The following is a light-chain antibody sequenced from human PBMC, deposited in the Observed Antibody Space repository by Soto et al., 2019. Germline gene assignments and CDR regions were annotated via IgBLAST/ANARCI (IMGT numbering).Light chain of an antibody. Sequence: EIVMTQSPATLSVSPGEGATLSCRASHSVDSNLAWYQQKPGQAPRLLIFGASTRATGIPTRFSGGGSGTDFTLTISRLQSEDFGLYFCQQYDKWPLTFGGGTKVDTK. CDR1: HSVDSN. J-gene: IGKJ4*01. CDR2: GAS. CDR3: QQYDKWPLT. V-gene: IGKV3D-15*01.